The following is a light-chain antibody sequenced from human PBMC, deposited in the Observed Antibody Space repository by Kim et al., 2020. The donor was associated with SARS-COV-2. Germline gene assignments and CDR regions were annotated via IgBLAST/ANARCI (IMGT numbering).Light chain of an antibody. CDR3: QAWDSSTSYV. V-gene: IGLV3-1*01. J-gene: IGLJ1*01. Sequence: VSPGQTACITCSGDKLGDKYSCWYQQKSGQSPVLVIYQDTKRPSGIPERFSGSNSGNTATLTISETQAMDEADYYCQAWDSSTSYVFGTGTKVTVL. CDR1: KLGDKY. CDR2: QDT.